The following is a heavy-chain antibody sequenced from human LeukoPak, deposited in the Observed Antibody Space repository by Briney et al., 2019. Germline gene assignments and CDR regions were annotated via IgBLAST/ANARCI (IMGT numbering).Heavy chain of an antibody. CDR3: ARAGFRGYGGLLDN. V-gene: IGHV3-74*01. D-gene: IGHD5-12*01. J-gene: IGHJ4*02. CDR1: GFTFNYFW. CDR2: INNDGTAT. Sequence: GGSLRLSCAASGFTFNYFWMHWVRQVPGKGLVWVSGINNDGTATYYADSVKGRFTISRDNAKNTGYLQMNGLRAEDTAVYYCARAGFRGYGGLLDNWGQGTLVTVSS.